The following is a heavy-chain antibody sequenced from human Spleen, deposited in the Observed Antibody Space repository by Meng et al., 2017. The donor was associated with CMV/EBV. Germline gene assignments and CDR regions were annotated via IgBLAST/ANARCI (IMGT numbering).Heavy chain of an antibody. CDR3: ARDVVVPAATNYYYYGMDV. Sequence: GESLKISCAASGFTFSSYGIHWARQAPGKGLAWVAVIWYDGSNKYYADSVKGRFTISRDNAKNSLYLQMNSLRAEDTAVYYCARDVVVPAATNYYYYGMDVWGQGTTVTVSS. CDR1: GFTFSSYG. J-gene: IGHJ6*02. CDR2: IWYDGSNK. V-gene: IGHV3-33*01. D-gene: IGHD2-2*01.